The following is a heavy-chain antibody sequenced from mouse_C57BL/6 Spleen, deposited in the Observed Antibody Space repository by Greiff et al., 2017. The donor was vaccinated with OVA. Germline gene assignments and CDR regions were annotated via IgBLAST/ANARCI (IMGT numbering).Heavy chain of an antibody. V-gene: IGHV1-54*01. CDR3: ARSEITTVVEGDYAMDY. CDR1: GYAFTNYL. CDR2: INPGSGGT. J-gene: IGHJ4*01. Sequence: VQLQESGAELVRPGTSVKVSCKASGYAFTNYLIEWVKQRPGQGLEWIGVINPGSGGTNYNEKFKGKATLTADKSSSTAYMQLSSLTSEDSAVYFCARSEITTVVEGDYAMDYWGQGTSVTVSS. D-gene: IGHD1-1*01.